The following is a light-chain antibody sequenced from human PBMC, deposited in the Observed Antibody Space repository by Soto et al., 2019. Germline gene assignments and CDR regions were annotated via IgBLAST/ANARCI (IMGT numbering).Light chain of an antibody. Sequence: DIQMTQSPSTLSASVGDRVTITCRASQSISSWLAWYQQKPGKAPKLLIYDASSLESGVPSRFSGSGSGTEFTLTISSLQPDDFATYYCQQSYSTRVYTFGQGTKLEIK. CDR3: QQSYSTRVYT. J-gene: IGKJ2*01. V-gene: IGKV1-5*01. CDR1: QSISSW. CDR2: DAS.